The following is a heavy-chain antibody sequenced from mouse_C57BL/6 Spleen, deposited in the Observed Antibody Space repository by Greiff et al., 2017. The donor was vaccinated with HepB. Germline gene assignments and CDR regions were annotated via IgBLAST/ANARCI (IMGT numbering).Heavy chain of an antibody. J-gene: IGHJ4*01. D-gene: IGHD1-1*01. CDR3: ARGGATVVATRGAMDY. CDR1: GYTFTSYW. V-gene: IGHV1-59*01. CDR2: IDPSDSYT. Sequence: QVQLQQSGAELVRPGTSVKLSCKASGYTFTSYWMHWVKQRPGQGLEWIGVIDPSDSYTNYNQKFKGKATLTVDTSSSTAYMQLSSLTSEDSAVYYCARGGATVVATRGAMDYWGQGTSVTVSS.